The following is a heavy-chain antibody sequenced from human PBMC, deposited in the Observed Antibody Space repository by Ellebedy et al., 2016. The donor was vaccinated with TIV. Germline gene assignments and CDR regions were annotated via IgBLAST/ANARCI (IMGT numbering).Heavy chain of an antibody. Sequence: GESLKISXAASGFPFSNLAMSWVRQSPGKGLEWVSAISGTGSTTYYADSVQGRFTISRDNSKNTLYLQMNSLRAEDTAVYYCAKSPGVALEWLLRKYYFDYWGQGTLVTVSS. CDR3: AKSPGVALEWLLRKYYFDY. J-gene: IGHJ4*02. CDR2: ISGTGSTT. V-gene: IGHV3-23*01. D-gene: IGHD3-3*01. CDR1: GFPFSNLA.